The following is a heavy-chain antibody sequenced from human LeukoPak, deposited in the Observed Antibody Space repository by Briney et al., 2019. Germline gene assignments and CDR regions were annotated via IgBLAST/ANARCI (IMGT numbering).Heavy chain of an antibody. CDR2: ISGSGGST. V-gene: IGHV3-23*01. D-gene: IGHD4-23*01. CDR1: GFTFSSYA. CDR3: ARDSPGGNSDY. J-gene: IGHJ4*02. Sequence: GGSLRLSCAASGFTFSSYAMSWVRQAPGKGLEWVPTISGSGGSTYYADSVKGRFTISRDNSKNTLYLQMNSLRAEDTAVYYCARDSPGGNSDYWGQGTLVTVSS.